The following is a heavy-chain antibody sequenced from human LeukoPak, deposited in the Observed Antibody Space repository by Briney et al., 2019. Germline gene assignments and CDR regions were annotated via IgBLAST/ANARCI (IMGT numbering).Heavy chain of an antibody. D-gene: IGHD3-16*01. CDR2: IYHSGST. Sequence: SETLSLTCAVSGGSISIGGYSWSWIRQPPGKGLEWIGYIYHSGSTYYNPSLKSRVTISVDRSKNQFSLKLSSVTAADTAVYYCARAAGGADAFDIWGQGTMVTVSS. V-gene: IGHV4-30-2*01. CDR3: ARAAGGADAFDI. CDR1: GGSISIGGYS. J-gene: IGHJ3*02.